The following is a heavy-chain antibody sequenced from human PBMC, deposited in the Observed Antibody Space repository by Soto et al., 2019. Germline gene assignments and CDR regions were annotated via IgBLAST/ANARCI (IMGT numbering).Heavy chain of an antibody. D-gene: IGHD2-15*01. CDR1: GFTFSSYG. J-gene: IGHJ4*02. V-gene: IGHV3-33*01. CDR2: IWYDGSNK. CDR3: ARERVVAALTSGLDY. Sequence: GGSLRLSCAASGFTFSSYGMHWVRQAPGKGLEWVAVIWYDGSNKYYADSVKGRFTISRDNPKNTLYLQMNSLRAEDTAVYYCARERVVAALTSGLDYWGQGHLVTVSS.